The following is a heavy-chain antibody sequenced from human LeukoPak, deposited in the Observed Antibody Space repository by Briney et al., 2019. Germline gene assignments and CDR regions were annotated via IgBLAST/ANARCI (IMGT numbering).Heavy chain of an antibody. V-gene: IGHV3-30-3*01. CDR2: ISYDGSNK. D-gene: IGHD4-17*01. J-gene: IGHJ4*02. CDR1: GFTFSSYA. CDR3: AGDLLRGTVTTGYFDY. Sequence: PGRSLRLSCAASGFTFSSYAMHWVRQAPGKGLEWVAVISYDGSNKYYADSVKGRFTISRDNSKNTLYLQMNSLRAEDTAVYYCAGDLLRGTVTTGYFDYWGQGTLVTVSS.